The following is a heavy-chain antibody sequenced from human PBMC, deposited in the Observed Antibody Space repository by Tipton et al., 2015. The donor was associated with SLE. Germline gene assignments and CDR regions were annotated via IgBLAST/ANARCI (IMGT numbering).Heavy chain of an antibody. CDR3: ASPTYKGY. Sequence: TLSLTCTVSGDFISNVGYYWTWIRQFPGKGLEYIGSMYYNGRTTYYNPSLKSRITISVDTSKNQFSLKVNSVTAADTAVYYCASPTYKGYWGQGSLVAVSS. J-gene: IGHJ4*02. V-gene: IGHV4-30-4*08. D-gene: IGHD1-1*01. CDR2: MYYNGRT. CDR1: GDFISNVGYY.